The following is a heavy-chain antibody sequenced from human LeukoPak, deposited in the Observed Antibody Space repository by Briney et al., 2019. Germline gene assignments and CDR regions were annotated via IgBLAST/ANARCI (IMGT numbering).Heavy chain of an antibody. CDR3: ARTRSSGWYVYDDY. CDR2: IYYSGST. J-gene: IGHJ4*02. V-gene: IGHV4-30-4*01. D-gene: IGHD6-19*01. CDR1: GGSISSGDYY. Sequence: SETLSLTCTVSGGSISSGDYYWSWIRQPPGKGLEWIGYIYYSGSTYYNPSLKSRVTISVDTSKNQFSLKLSSVTAADTAVYYCARTRSSGWYVYDDYWGQGTLVTVSS.